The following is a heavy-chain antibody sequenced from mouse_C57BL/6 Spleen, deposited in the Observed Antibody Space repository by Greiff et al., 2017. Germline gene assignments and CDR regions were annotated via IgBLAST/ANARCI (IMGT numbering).Heavy chain of an antibody. CDR2: ISYDGSN. CDR3: ARAYYSLYYFDY. CDR1: GYSITSGYY. J-gene: IGHJ2*01. Sequence: ESGPGLVKPSQSLSLTCSVTGYSITSGYYWNWIRQFPGNKLEWMGYISYDGSNNYNPSLKNRISITRDTSKNQFFLKLNSVTTEDTATYYCARAYYSLYYFDYWGQGTTLTVSS. V-gene: IGHV3-6*01. D-gene: IGHD2-12*01.